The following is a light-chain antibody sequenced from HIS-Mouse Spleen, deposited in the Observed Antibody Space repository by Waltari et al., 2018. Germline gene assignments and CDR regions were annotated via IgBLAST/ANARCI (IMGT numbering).Light chain of an antibody. Sequence: QSALTQPASVSGSPGQSIPISCTGPSSDVGSSNLVSWSQQHPGKAPKLMMYEGSKRPSGVSNRFSGSKSGNTASLTISGLQAEDEADYYCCSYAGSSTYVFGTGTKVTVL. CDR2: EGS. CDR1: SSDVGSSNL. CDR3: CSYAGSSTYV. V-gene: IGLV2-23*01. J-gene: IGLJ1*01.